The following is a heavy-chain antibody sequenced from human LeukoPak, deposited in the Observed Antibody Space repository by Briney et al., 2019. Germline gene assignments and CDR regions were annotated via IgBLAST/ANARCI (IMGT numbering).Heavy chain of an antibody. V-gene: IGHV3-7*01. D-gene: IGHD1-26*01. J-gene: IGHJ5*02. CDR1: GFTFSRYW. CDR2: VSPDGGEK. CDR3: ARDGSGSYFRFDP. Sequence: PGGSLRLSCAASGFTFSRYWMSWVRQAPGKGPEWVANVSPDGGEKYYVDSMKGRFTISRDNAKNSLYLQMNSLRAEDTAVYYCARDGSGSYFRFDPWGQGTLVTVSS.